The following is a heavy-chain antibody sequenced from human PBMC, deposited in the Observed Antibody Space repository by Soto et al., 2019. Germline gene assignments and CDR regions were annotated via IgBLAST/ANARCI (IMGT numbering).Heavy chain of an antibody. V-gene: IGHV1-18*01. Sequence: ASVKVSCKASGYTFTSYGISWVRQAPGQGLEWMGWISAYNGNTNYAQKLQGRVTMTTDTSTSTAYMELRSLRSDDTAVYYCARDDGVPAAVSWFDPWGQGTLVTVSS. CDR1: GYTFTSYG. CDR2: ISAYNGNT. D-gene: IGHD2-2*01. J-gene: IGHJ5*02. CDR3: ARDDGVPAAVSWFDP.